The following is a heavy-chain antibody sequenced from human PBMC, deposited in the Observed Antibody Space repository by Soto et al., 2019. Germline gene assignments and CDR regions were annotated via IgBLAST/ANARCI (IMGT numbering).Heavy chain of an antibody. J-gene: IGHJ6*03. CDR1: GGSISSSSYY. CDR2: IYYSGST. CDR3: IAVAGTDYYYMDV. V-gene: IGHV4-39*01. Sequence: SETLSLTCTVSGGSISSSSYYWGWIRQPPGKGLEWIGSIYYSGSTYYNPSLKSRVTISVDTSKNQFSLKLSSVTAADTAVYFPIAVAGTDYYYMDVWGKGTTVTVSS. D-gene: IGHD6-19*01.